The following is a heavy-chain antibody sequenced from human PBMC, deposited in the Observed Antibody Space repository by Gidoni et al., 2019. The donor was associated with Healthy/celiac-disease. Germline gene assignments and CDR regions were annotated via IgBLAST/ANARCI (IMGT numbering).Heavy chain of an antibody. CDR2: VDPSDSYN. Sequence: EVQLVQSGAAVKKPGESLRISCKGSGYSFTSYWISWVRQRPGKGLEGMGRVDPSDSYNNDSPAFQGHVTISAEKSISTAYLQWSSLKASDTAMYYCARLAVVAASDYWGQGTLVTVSS. CDR3: ARLAVVAASDY. J-gene: IGHJ4*02. D-gene: IGHD2-15*01. V-gene: IGHV5-10-1*03. CDR1: GYSFTSYW.